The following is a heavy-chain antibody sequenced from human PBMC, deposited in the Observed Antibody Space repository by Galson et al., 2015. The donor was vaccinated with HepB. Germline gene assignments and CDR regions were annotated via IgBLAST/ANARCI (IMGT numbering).Heavy chain of an antibody. Sequence: SLRLSCAASGFTFSSYGMHWVRQAPGKGLEWVAVISYDGSNKYYADSVKGRFTISRDNSKNTLYLQMNSLRAEDTAVYYCAKDREWDYDILTGYPLDWGQGTLVTVSS. V-gene: IGHV3-30*18. J-gene: IGHJ4*02. CDR3: AKDREWDYDILTGYPLD. CDR1: GFTFSSYG. CDR2: ISYDGSNK. D-gene: IGHD3-9*01.